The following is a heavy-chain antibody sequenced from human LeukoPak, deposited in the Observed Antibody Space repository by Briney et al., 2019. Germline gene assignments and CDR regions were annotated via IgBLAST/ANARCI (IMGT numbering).Heavy chain of an antibody. V-gene: IGHV4-34*01. D-gene: IGHD3-9*01. J-gene: IGHJ6*03. CDR2: INHSGST. Sequence: SETLSLTCAVYGGSFSGYYWSWIRQPPGKGLEWIGEINHSGSTNYNPSLKSRVTISVDTSKNQFSLKLSSVTAADTAVYYCARGWRYYDILTDRPPPDYYYMDVWGKGTTVTVSS. CDR1: GGSFSGYY. CDR3: ARGWRYYDILTDRPPPDYYYMDV.